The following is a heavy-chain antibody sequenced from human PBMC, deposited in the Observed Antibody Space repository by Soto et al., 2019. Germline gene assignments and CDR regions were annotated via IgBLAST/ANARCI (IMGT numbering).Heavy chain of an antibody. CDR2: IIPLFGTP. D-gene: IGHD3-10*01. V-gene: IGHV1-69*01. Sequence: QVQLVQSGAEVKKPGSSVKVSCKASGGIFSTYAISWLRQAPGQGLEWMGGIIPLFGTPNYAQRFQGRVTITVDESTSTAYMELSRLRSEDTAVYYCARDRDDYGSGNYYNRIDFWGQGTLVNVSS. CDR1: GGIFSTYA. CDR3: ARDRDDYGSGNYYNRIDF. J-gene: IGHJ4*02.